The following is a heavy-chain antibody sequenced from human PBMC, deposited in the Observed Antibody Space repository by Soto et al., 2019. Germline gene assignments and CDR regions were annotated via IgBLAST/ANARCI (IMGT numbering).Heavy chain of an antibody. CDR3: ARDVSCALDY. D-gene: IGHD2-2*01. CDR1: GYTFTSNT. CDR2: ISAGSGIT. V-gene: IGHV1-3*01. J-gene: IGHJ4*01. Sequence: ASGKVSCKASGYTFTSNTIHWLRQAPGQRPEWVGWISAGSGITKYSQKSQGRVSITRDTSASTAYMELSGLASEDTAVYYCARDVSCALDYWGQGTLGTRSS.